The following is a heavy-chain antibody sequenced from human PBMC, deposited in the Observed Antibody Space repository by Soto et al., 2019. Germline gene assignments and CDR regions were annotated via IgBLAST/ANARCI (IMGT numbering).Heavy chain of an antibody. CDR1: GFTFSSYA. V-gene: IGHV3-23*01. D-gene: IGHD3-9*01. Sequence: PGGSLRLSCAASGFTFSSYAMSWVRQAPGKGLEWVSAISGSGGSTYYADSVKGRFTISRDNSKNTLYLQMNSLRAEDTAVYYCASQEGYDILTGYSPIGGNYYYSGRDVWGQGTTVTVSS. CDR3: ASQEGYDILTGYSPIGGNYYYSGRDV. CDR2: ISGSGGST. J-gene: IGHJ6*02.